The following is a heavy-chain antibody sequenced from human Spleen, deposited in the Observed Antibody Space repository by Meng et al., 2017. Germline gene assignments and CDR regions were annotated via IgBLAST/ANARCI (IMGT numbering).Heavy chain of an antibody. J-gene: IGHJ3*02. CDR3: ADTYYYDSSGYYWDDAFDI. D-gene: IGHD3-22*01. CDR2: INHSGST. CDR1: GGSFSGYY. V-gene: IGHV4-34*01. Sequence: SETLSLTCAVYGGSFSGYYWSWIRQPPGKGLEWIGEINHSGSTNYNPSLKSRVTISVDTSKNQFSLKLSSVTAADTAVYYCADTYYYDSSGYYWDDAFDIWGQGTMVTVSS.